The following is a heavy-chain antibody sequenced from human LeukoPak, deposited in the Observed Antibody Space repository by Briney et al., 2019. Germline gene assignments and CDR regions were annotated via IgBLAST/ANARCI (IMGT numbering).Heavy chain of an antibody. D-gene: IGHD2-15*01. CDR3: VRDSRSPGDY. J-gene: IGHJ4*02. CDR2: IKEDGSEK. V-gene: IGHV3-7*01. Sequence: GGSLRLSCAASGFIFSRYWMSWVRQAPGKGLEWVANIKEDGSEKSYVDSVKGRFPISRDKAKNSLYLQMSSLRAEDTAVYYCVRDSRSPGDYWGQGTLVTVSS. CDR1: GFIFSRYW.